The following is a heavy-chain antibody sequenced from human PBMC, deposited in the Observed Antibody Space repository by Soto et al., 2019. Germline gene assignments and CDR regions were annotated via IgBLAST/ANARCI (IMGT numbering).Heavy chain of an antibody. J-gene: IGHJ4*02. CDR3: APGGRAYHYGAAY. CDR1: GGGNLRDYR. CDR2: IIPKLGSA. Sequence: QVQLVQSGAEVKKPGSSVQVSCKASGGGNLRDYRTTWVRQAPGQGLEWVGGIIPKLGSANYAQNFQGRVTSTAGEAPSTVYGEVRGLRSAHTAVCYCAPGGRAYHYGAAYWGQRTPVPVSS. V-gene: IGHV1-69*01. D-gene: IGHD4-17*01.